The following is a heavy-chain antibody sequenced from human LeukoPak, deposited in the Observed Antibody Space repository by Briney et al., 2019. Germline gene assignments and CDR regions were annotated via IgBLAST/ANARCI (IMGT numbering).Heavy chain of an antibody. V-gene: IGHV4-31*03. CDR3: AREKSGYYSDAFDI. J-gene: IGHJ3*02. D-gene: IGHD3-22*01. CDR2: IYYSGST. Sequence: SQTLSLTCTVSGGSISSGGYYWSWIRQHPGKGLEWIGYIYYSGSTYYNPSLKSRVTISVDTSKNQFSLKLSSVTAADTAVYYRAREKSGYYSDAFDIWGQGTMVTVSS. CDR1: GGSISSGGYY.